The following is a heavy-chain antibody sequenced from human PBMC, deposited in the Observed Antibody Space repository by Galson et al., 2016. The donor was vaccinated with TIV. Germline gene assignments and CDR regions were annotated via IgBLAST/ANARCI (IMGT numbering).Heavy chain of an antibody. V-gene: IGHV1-8*01. D-gene: IGHD3-22*01. J-gene: IGHJ4*02. Sequence: SVKVSCKASGYTFTSFDISWIRQAPGQGLEWMGWMSPSNGNTGYAQKFRGRITMTRHPSTTTVYTELSGLTSEGTAVYYCARGHYYDSSGYSFDFWGQGTLVTVSS. CDR2: MSPSNGNT. CDR1: GYTFTSFD. CDR3: ARGHYYDSSGYSFDF.